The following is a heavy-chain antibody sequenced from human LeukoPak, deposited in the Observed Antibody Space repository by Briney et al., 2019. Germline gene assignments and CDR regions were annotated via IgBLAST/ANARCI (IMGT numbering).Heavy chain of an antibody. Sequence: ASVKVSCKASGYTFTGYYMHWVRQAPGQGLEWMGWINPNSGGTNYAQKFQGRVTMTRDTSISTAYMELSRLRSDDTAVYYCASFRYFDWLAPDYWGQGTLVTVSS. CDR1: GYTFTGYY. D-gene: IGHD3-9*01. CDR3: ASFRYFDWLAPDY. J-gene: IGHJ4*02. CDR2: INPNSGGT. V-gene: IGHV1-2*02.